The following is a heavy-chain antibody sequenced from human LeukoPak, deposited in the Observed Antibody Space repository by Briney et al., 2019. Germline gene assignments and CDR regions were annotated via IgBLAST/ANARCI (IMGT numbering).Heavy chain of an antibody. D-gene: IGHD5-24*01. CDR3: ARVYGYNHYYLDY. J-gene: IGHJ4*02. Sequence: PSETLSLTCTVSGGSISSYYWTWVRHPPGKALEWVVYLYSSWRSNYNTSLKSRATISVDTYKNQRSLELNSVTAAATAIYYCARVYGYNHYYLDYWGPGTLVTVSS. CDR2: LYSSWRS. V-gene: IGHV4-59*01. CDR1: GGSISSYY.